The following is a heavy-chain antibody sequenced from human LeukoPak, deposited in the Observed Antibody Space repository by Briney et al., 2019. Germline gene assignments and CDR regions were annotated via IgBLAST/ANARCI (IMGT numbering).Heavy chain of an antibody. V-gene: IGHV3-64*01. CDR2: ISSDGGSI. CDR3: ARDQCSTTSCKYFQH. Sequence: GGSLRLSCAASGFTFSTYPMHWVRQAPGKGLEYLSGISSDGGSIYHANSVKGRFTISRDNSKNTLYLQMGSLRAEDMAVYYCARDQCSTTSCKYFQHWGQGTLVTVSS. D-gene: IGHD2-2*01. CDR1: GFTFSTYP. J-gene: IGHJ1*01.